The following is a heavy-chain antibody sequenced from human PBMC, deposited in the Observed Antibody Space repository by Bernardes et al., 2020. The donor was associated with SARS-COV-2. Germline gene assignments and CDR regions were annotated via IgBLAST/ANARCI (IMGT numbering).Heavy chain of an antibody. CDR1: GFTFASYG. J-gene: IGHJ4*02. D-gene: IGHD3-10*01. CDR2: IRTSASGETR. V-gene: IGHV3-49*04. CDR3: TRGSRSGPGPDY. Sequence: GGSLRLSCSGSGFTFASYGISWVRLAPGKGPEWVGFIRTSASGETRGFAASVKGRFTISRDDSKSIAYLQMNSLRTEDTAVYYCTRGSRSGPGPDYWGQGTLVTVSS.